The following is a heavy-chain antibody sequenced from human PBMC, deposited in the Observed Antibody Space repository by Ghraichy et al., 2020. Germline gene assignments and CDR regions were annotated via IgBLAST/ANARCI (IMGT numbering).Heavy chain of an antibody. CDR3: ARDIRYYAMLTGSLTSPDY. Sequence: ASVKVSCKASGYNITTYGISWVRQAPGQSLEWMGWISSYFGNTNYAYKFEGRVTLTTDTSTNTASMELRSLRSDDTAMNYCARDIRYYAMLTGSLTSPDYWGQGTLVTVSS. CDR2: ISSYFGNT. D-gene: IGHD3-9*01. V-gene: IGHV1-18*04. J-gene: IGHJ4*02. CDR1: GYNITTYG.